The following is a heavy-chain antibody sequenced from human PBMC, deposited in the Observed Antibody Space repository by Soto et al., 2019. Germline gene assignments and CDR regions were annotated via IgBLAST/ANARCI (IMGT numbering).Heavy chain of an antibody. CDR1: GFTFSSYS. D-gene: IGHD3-22*01. CDR3: ARVPHTWSSGVYNDAFDI. V-gene: IGHV3-21*01. Sequence: EVQLVESGGGLVKPGGYLRLSCAASGFTFSSYSMNWVRQAPGKGLEWVSSISSSSSYRYFADSVKGRFTISRDNAKNSLYLQMNSLRAEDTAVYFCARVPHTWSSGVYNDAFDIWGQGTMVTVSS. J-gene: IGHJ3*02. CDR2: ISSSSSYR.